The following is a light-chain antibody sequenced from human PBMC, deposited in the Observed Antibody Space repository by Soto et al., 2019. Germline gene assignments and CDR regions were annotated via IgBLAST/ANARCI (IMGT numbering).Light chain of an antibody. Sequence: DIQLTQSPSFLSASVGDRVTITCRASQGINNYLAWYQQKPWKAPNLLIYATSTLQSGVPSRFSGSGSGTEFTLTISSLQPEDFAAYYCQQVNSYPLTFGGGTKVEIK. CDR2: ATS. V-gene: IGKV1-9*01. J-gene: IGKJ4*01. CDR3: QQVNSYPLT. CDR1: QGINNY.